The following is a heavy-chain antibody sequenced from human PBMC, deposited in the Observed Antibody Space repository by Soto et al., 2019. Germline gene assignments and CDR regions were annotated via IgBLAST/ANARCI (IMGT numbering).Heavy chain of an antibody. V-gene: IGHV3-23*01. Sequence: PGGSLRLSCAASGFTFSSYAMSWVRQAPGKGLEWVSAISGSGGSTYYADSVKGRFTISRDNSKNTLYLQMNSLRAEDTAVYYCTTERDLWFGESLSYFFYWGQGTLVTVSS. CDR1: GFTFSSYA. CDR3: TTERDLWFGESLSYFFY. J-gene: IGHJ4*02. D-gene: IGHD3-10*01. CDR2: ISGSGGST.